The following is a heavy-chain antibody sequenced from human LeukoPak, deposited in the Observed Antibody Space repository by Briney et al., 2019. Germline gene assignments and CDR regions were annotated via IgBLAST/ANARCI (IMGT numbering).Heavy chain of an antibody. J-gene: IGHJ4*02. CDR2: ISGSGGTT. Sequence: GGSLRLSCAASGFTFSSYGMNWVRQAPGKGLEWVSGISGSGGTTYYADSVQGRFTISRDNSKNSLSLQVSSLRAEDTAVYYCAKTNGYYSDWGQGTLVAVSS. CDR3: AKTNGYYSD. V-gene: IGHV3-23*01. D-gene: IGHD3-22*01. CDR1: GFTFSSYG.